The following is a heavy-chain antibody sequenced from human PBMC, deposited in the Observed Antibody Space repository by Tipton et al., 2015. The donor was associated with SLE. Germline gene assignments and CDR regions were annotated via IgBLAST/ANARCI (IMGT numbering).Heavy chain of an antibody. V-gene: IGHV4-31*03. CDR3: ARVDGATGRDS. J-gene: IGHJ4*02. Sequence: TLSLTCTVSGGSISSGGYYWSWIRQHPGKGLEWIGYVNYRGNAYYNPSLKSRTTLLADTATNQVSLRLTSVTAADTAVYYCARVDGATGRDSWGQGTLVTVSS. CDR1: GGSISSGGYY. CDR2: VNYRGNA. D-gene: IGHD5-12*01.